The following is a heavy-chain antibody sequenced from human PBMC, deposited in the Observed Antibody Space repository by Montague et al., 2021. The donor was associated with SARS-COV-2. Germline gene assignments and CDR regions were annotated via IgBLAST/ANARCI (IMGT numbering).Heavy chain of an antibody. CDR2: IYDSGNV. Sequence: SETLSLTCAVSGGSIRNYYWSWIRQPPGRGLEWIAYIYDSGNVDSNPSLKSRVTILVDTSKNQFSLKLSSVTAADTAVYYCAAQTDYDYYSLDVWGQGTPVTVSS. V-gene: IGHV4-59*08. J-gene: IGHJ6*02. CDR3: AAQTDYDYYSLDV. CDR1: GGSIRNYY.